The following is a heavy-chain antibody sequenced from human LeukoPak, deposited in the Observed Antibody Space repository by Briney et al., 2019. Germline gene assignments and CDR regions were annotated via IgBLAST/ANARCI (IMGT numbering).Heavy chain of an antibody. D-gene: IGHD6-19*01. J-gene: IGHJ4*02. CDR2: ISYDGSYK. V-gene: IGHV3-30*04. CDR1: GFSFSSYA. Sequence: GGSLRLSCAASGFSFSSYAMHWVRQAPGRGLERVAVISYDGSYKYYADSVKGRFTISRDNSKNTLYLQMNSLRAEDTAVYYCARESIAVAGAPFDYWGQGTLVTVSS. CDR3: ARESIAVAGAPFDY.